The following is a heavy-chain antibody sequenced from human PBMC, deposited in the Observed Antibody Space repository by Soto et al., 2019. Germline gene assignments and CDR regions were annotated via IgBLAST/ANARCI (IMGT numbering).Heavy chain of an antibody. CDR1: GYPFTSYD. J-gene: IGHJ6*02. V-gene: IGHV1-8*01. CDR2: MHPNSGNT. CDR3: ARQYCTKGVGRYYYYGMDV. D-gene: IGHD2-8*01. Sequence: ASVKFSCKTSGYPFTSYDITWGRQATGQGHEWIGWMHPNSGNTGSSQKLKGRVTMTRNTSIRTAYMELIRLRSDDTAVYYCARQYCTKGVGRYYYYGMDVWGQGTTVTVSS.